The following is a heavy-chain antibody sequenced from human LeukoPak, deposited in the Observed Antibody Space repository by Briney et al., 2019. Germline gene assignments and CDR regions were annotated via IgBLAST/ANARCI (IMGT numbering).Heavy chain of an antibody. V-gene: IGHV3-30*02. CDR1: GFIFKTYA. D-gene: IGHD3-22*01. Sequence: AGGSLRLSCAASGFIFKTYAMHWVRQAPGKGLEWVTMIWYDGSNKYYGDSVKGRFSISRDNSKNTLYLQTNSLRPEDTAVYYCAKTVNFYDSRRLDYWGQGALVTVSS. CDR3: AKTVNFYDSRRLDY. J-gene: IGHJ4*02. CDR2: IWYDGSNK.